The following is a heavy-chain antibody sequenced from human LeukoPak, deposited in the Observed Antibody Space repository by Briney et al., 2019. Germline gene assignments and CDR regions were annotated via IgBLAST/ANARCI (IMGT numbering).Heavy chain of an antibody. J-gene: IGHJ4*02. D-gene: IGHD5-18*01. CDR1: GYTFTGYY. CDR3: ARDPGGYSYDFDY. CDR2: INPNSGGT. V-gene: IGHV1-2*02. Sequence: ASVKVSCEASGYTFTGYYMHWVRQAPGQGLEWMGWINPNSGGTNYAQKFQGRVTMTRDTSISTAYMELSRLRSDDTAVYYCARDPGGYSYDFDYWGQGTLVTVSS.